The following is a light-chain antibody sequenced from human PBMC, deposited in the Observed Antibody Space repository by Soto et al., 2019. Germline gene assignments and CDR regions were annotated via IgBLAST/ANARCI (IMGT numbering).Light chain of an antibody. CDR2: DAS. J-gene: IGKJ1*01. V-gene: IGKV1-39*01. CDR1: QSIDNF. Sequence: DIQMTQSPSPLSASIGDRVNITCRASQSIDNFLNWYQQRAGKAPKLLIYDASSLQSGVPSRFSGSGSGTDFTLIISSLQPEDFATYYCQQSYVTPRTFGPGTKVDIK. CDR3: QQSYVTPRT.